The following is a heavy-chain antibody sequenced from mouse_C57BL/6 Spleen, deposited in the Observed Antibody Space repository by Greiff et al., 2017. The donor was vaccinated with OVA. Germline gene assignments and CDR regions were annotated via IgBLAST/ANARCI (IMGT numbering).Heavy chain of an antibody. CDR2: ISNGGGST. V-gene: IGHV5-12*01. J-gene: IGHJ2*01. CDR1: GFTFSDYY. D-gene: IGHD1-1*01. Sequence: EVMLVESGGGLVQPGGSLKLSCAASGFTFSDYYMYWVRQTPEKRLEWVAYISNGGGSTYYPDTVKGRFTISRDNAKNTLYLQMSRLKSEDTAMYYCARSYYYGSSSYYFDYWGQGTTLTVSS. CDR3: ARSYYYGSSSYYFDY.